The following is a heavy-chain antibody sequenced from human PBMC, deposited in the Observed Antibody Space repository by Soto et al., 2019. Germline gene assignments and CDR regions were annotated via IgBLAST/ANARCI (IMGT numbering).Heavy chain of an antibody. D-gene: IGHD4-17*01. J-gene: IGHJ4*02. CDR3: ARGRIHDYGDYGGDY. V-gene: IGHV4-34*01. CDR2: INHSGST. CDR1: GGSFSAYY. Sequence: TSETLSLTCSAQGGSFSAYYWRWIFQPPGKGLEWIGEINHSGSTNYNQSLKSRVTISVDTSKNQFSLKLSSVTAADTPLHYSARGRIHDYGDYGGDYWGQGTLATDSS.